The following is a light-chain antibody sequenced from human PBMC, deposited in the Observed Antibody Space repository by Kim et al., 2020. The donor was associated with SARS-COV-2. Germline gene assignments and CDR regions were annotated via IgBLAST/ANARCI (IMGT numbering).Light chain of an antibody. Sequence: ASVGVRFTWTCRASQGSGNHLAWYQQRPGKAPNLLIYSASTLQSGVPSRFIGSGSGTEFTLTSTSLQPEDFATYYCQQLNSYPRTFGQGTKVDIK. CDR3: QQLNSYPRT. CDR2: SAS. CDR1: QGSGNH. V-gene: IGKV1-9*01. J-gene: IGKJ1*01.